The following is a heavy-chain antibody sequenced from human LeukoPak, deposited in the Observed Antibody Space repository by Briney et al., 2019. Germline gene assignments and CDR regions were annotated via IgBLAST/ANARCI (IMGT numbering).Heavy chain of an antibody. Sequence: GASVKVSCKASGYNFLNYVISWVRQAPGQGLEWMGWISGKTGNINYAQKFQARATMTRDTSTSTAYMELRSLRSDDTAVYFCARRFLNSHPIYYYMDVWAKGTTVIVSS. CDR3: ARRFLNSHPIYYYMDV. J-gene: IGHJ6*03. CDR2: ISGKTGNI. V-gene: IGHV1-18*01. CDR1: GYNFLNYV. D-gene: IGHD2-21*01.